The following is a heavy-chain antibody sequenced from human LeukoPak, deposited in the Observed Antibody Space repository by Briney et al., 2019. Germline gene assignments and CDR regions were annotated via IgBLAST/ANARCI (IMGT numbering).Heavy chain of an antibody. D-gene: IGHD5-24*01. CDR2: VKKEGSEK. V-gene: IGHV3-7*04. Sequence: GGSLRLSCAASGFTFSRYWMSWVRQAPGKGLEWVANVKKEGSEKEYVDSVKGRFTISRDNAKNSLYLQMNSLRVEDTAVYYCARGGRGDDYTYWGQGILVTVSS. CDR1: GFTFSRYW. J-gene: IGHJ4*02. CDR3: ARGGRGDDYTY.